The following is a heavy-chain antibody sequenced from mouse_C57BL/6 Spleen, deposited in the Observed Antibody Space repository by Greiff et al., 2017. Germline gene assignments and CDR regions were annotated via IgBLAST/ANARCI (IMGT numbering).Heavy chain of an antibody. D-gene: IGHD2-4*01. J-gene: IGHJ3*01. CDR1: GYSITSGYY. Sequence: ESGPGLVKPSQSLSLTCSVTGYSITSGYYWNWIRQFPGNKLEWMGYISYDGSNNYNPSLKNRISITRDTSKNQFFLKLNSVTTEDTATYYCARGGNDYDDGFAYWGQGTLVTVSA. CDR3: ARGGNDYDDGFAY. V-gene: IGHV3-6*01. CDR2: ISYDGSN.